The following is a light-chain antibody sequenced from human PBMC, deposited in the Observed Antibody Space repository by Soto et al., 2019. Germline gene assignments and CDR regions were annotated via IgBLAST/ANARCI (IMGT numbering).Light chain of an antibody. CDR2: DVS. V-gene: IGLV2-11*01. CDR1: SSDFGGYNY. Sequence: QSALTQPRSVAGSPGQSLTISCTGTSSDFGGYNYVSLYQQHPGKAPKLMIYDVSKRPLGVPDRFSGSKSGNTASLTTSGLQAEDEADSYCCSYAGSYNYVFGSGTKV. J-gene: IGLJ1*01. CDR3: CSYAGSYNYV.